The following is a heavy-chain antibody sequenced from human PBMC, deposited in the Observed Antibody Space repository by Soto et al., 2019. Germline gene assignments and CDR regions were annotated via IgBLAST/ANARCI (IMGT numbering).Heavy chain of an antibody. CDR1: GYTFTSYG. J-gene: IGHJ4*02. CDR3: ARDRSVATNSGFDY. D-gene: IGHD5-12*01. V-gene: IGHV1-18*04. CDR2: ISAYNGNT. Sequence: GXSVKVSCKASGYTFTSYGISWVRQAPGQGLEWMGWISAYNGNTNYAQKLQGRVTMTTDTSTSTAYMELRSLRSDDTAVYYCARDRSVATNSGFDYWGQGTLVTVSS.